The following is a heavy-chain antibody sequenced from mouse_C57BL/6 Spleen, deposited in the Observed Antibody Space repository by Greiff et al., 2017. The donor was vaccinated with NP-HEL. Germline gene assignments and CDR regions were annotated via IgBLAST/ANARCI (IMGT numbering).Heavy chain of an antibody. J-gene: IGHJ2*01. CDR2: IDPENGDT. CDR3: TVGYDYDPVLGY. V-gene: IGHV14-4*01. CDR1: GFNIKDDY. D-gene: IGHD2-4*01. Sequence: VQLQQSGAELVRPGASVKLSCTASGFNIKDDYMHWVKQRPEQGLEWIGWIDPENGDTEYASKFQGKATITADTSSNTAYLQLSSLTSEDTAVYYCTVGYDYDPVLGYWGQGTTLTVSS.